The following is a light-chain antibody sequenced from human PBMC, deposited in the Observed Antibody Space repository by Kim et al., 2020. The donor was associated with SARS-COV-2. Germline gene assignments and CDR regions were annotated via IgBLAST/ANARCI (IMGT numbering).Light chain of an antibody. J-gene: IGKJ4*01. CDR2: MAS. CDR3: QQYDGYPLT. V-gene: IGKV1-5*03. CDR1: QTISSR. Sequence: DIQMTQSPSTLSASVGDRVTITCRASQTISSRLAWYQQKPGKAPKLLIYMASTLESGVPSRFSGSGSGTEFTLTITTLQPDDFATYYCQQYDGYPLTFGGGTKVDIK.